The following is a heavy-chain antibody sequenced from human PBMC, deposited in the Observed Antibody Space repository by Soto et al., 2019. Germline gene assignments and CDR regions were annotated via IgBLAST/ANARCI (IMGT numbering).Heavy chain of an antibody. Sequence: GASVKVSCKASGGTFSSYAISWVRQAPGQGLEWMGGIIPIFGTANYAQKFQGRVTITADESTSTAYMELSSLRSGDTAVYYCARDCGDYLFDYWGQGTLVTVSS. V-gene: IGHV1-69*13. D-gene: IGHD4-17*01. J-gene: IGHJ4*02. CDR1: GGTFSSYA. CDR3: ARDCGDYLFDY. CDR2: IIPIFGTA.